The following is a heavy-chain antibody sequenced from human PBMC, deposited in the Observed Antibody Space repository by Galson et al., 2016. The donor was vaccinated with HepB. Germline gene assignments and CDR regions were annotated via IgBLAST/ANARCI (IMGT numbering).Heavy chain of an antibody. V-gene: IGHV1-69*06. D-gene: IGHD3-10*01. J-gene: IGHJ6*02. Sequence: SVKVSCKASGGTFSNYGISWVRQAPGQGLEWMGGITPIFGTSNYAQKFQGRVTITADKSTSTAYMELNRLRSEDSAVYYCAREIPNFGSGSYQGIYYYYYGMDVWCQGTTVTVSS. CDR2: ITPIFGTS. CDR1: GGTFSNYG. CDR3: AREIPNFGSGSYQGIYYYYYGMDV.